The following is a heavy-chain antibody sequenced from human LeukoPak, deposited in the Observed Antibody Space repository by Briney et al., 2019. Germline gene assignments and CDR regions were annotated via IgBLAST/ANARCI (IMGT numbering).Heavy chain of an antibody. CDR2: INPGDSDP. CDR3: ARHGVGSGWFGFDF. V-gene: IGHV5-51*01. Sequence: GESLRISCKGSGYTFNTYWIGWVRQMPGKGLEWMGIINPGDSDPRYSPSFQGRATISADRSISTAYLQWSSLKASDTAMYYCARHGVGSGWFGFDFWGQGTLVTVSS. D-gene: IGHD6-13*01. CDR1: GYTFNTYW. J-gene: IGHJ4*02.